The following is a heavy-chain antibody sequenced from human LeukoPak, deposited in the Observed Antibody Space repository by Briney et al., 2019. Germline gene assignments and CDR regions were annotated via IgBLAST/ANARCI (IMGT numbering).Heavy chain of an antibody. D-gene: IGHD6-19*01. J-gene: IGHJ4*02. Sequence: TGGSLRLSCAASGFTFDDYGMSWVRQAPGKGLEWVSAISGSGGSTYYADSVKGRFTISRDNSKNTLYLQMNSLRAEDTAVYYCAKDPLAVAANNYFDYWGQGTLVTVSS. CDR2: ISGSGGST. CDR3: AKDPLAVAANNYFDY. CDR1: GFTFDDYG. V-gene: IGHV3-23*01.